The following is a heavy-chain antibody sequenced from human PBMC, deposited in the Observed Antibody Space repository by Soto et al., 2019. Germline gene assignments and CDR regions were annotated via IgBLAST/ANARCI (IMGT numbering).Heavy chain of an antibody. CDR3: TSDYDFWSGPYYYYYYMDV. Sequence: PGGSLRLSCTASGFTFGDYAMSWFRQAPGKGLEWVGFIRSKAYGGTTEYAASVKGRFTISRDDSKSIAYLQMNSLKTEDTAVYYCTSDYDFWSGPYYYYYYMDVWGKGTTVTVSS. CDR1: GFTFGDYA. V-gene: IGHV3-49*03. D-gene: IGHD3-3*01. J-gene: IGHJ6*03. CDR2: IRSKAYGGTT.